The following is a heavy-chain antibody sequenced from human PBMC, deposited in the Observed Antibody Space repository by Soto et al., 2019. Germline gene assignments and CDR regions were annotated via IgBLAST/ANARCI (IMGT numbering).Heavy chain of an antibody. CDR1: GYFFASYS. D-gene: IGHD3-16*02. CDR3: ARDRMITFGGVIADFDY. CDR2: INPSVGST. V-gene: IGHV1-46*01. Sequence: ASVKVSCKASGYFFASYSMHWVRQAPGQGLEWMGMINPSVGSTSYVEKFQGRVTMTTDTSTSTAYMELRSLRSDDTAVYYCARDRMITFGGVIADFDYWGQGTLVTVSS. J-gene: IGHJ4*02.